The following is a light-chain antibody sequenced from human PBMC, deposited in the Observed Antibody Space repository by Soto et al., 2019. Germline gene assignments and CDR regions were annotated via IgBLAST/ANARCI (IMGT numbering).Light chain of an antibody. CDR2: DAS. J-gene: IGKJ1*01. Sequence: IVLTQSPGTLSLSPGERATLSCRASQSVSSNYLAWYQQKPGQAPRLLIFDASTRATGIPDRFTGSGSGTDFTLTISRLEPEDFAVYYCQFYGDPSKTFGQGTKVDI. CDR1: QSVSSNY. CDR3: QFYGDPSKT. V-gene: IGKV3-20*01.